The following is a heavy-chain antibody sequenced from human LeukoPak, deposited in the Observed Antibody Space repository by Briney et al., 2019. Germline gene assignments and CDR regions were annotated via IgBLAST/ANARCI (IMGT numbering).Heavy chain of an antibody. D-gene: IGHD6-25*01. Sequence: ASVKVSCKPSGYTFTACYLHWVRQAPGQGLEWMGWINPDSGGTNYAQKFQGRVTMTRDTSINTAYMVLSSLRSDDTAVYHRARGGRADYGMDVWGQGTTVTVSS. J-gene: IGHJ6*02. V-gene: IGHV1-2*02. CDR3: ARGGRADYGMDV. CDR1: GYTFTACY. CDR2: INPDSGGT.